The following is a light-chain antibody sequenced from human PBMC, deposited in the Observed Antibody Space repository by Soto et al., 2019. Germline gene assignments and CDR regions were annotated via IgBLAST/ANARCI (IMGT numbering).Light chain of an antibody. Sequence: EIVLTQSPATLSLSPGERATLSCRASQSVRTYLAWYQQKPGQAPRLLIYDASSRATGIPGRFSGSGSGTDFTLSISSLEPEDCAVYYCQQRSNWPLTFGGGSKVEIK. V-gene: IGKV3-11*01. CDR2: DAS. CDR3: QQRSNWPLT. J-gene: IGKJ4*01. CDR1: QSVRTY.